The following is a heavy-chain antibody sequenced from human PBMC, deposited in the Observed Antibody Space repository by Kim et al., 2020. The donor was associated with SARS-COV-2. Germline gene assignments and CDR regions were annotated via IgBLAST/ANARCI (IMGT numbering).Heavy chain of an antibody. D-gene: IGHD4-17*01. V-gene: IGHV1-69*01. CDR3: ARDYGAQASGGY. J-gene: IGHJ4*02. Sequence: NDAQEFQGRVTITADESTSTAYMELSSLRSEDTAVYYCARDYGAQASGGYWGQGTLVTVSS.